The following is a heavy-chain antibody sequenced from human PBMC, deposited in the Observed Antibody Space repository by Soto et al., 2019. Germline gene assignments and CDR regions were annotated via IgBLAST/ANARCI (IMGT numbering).Heavy chain of an antibody. V-gene: IGHV1-69*13. D-gene: IGHD3-3*02. CDR2: IIPIFGTA. J-gene: IGHJ5*02. Sequence: RASVKVSCKASGGTFSSYAISWVRQAPGQGLEWMGGIIPIFGTANYAQKFQGRVTITADESTSTAYMELSSLRSEDTAVYYCARVSKRLAGSWFDPWGQGTLVTVS. CDR3: ARVSKRLAGSWFDP. CDR1: GGTFSSYA.